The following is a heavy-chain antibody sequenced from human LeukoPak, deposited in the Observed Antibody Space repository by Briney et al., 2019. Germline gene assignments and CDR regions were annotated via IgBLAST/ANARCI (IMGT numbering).Heavy chain of an antibody. CDR3: AREGTAGTNLNWFDP. D-gene: IGHD1-1*01. V-gene: IGHV4-59*01. CDR2: ISYSGST. CDR1: GGSISSYH. J-gene: IGHJ5*02. Sequence: SETLSLTCTVSGGSISSYHWSWIRQPPGKGLEWIGYISYSGSTNFSPSLKSRVTISVDTSKNQFSLKLSSVTAADTAVYYCAREGTAGTNLNWFDPWGQGTLVTVSS.